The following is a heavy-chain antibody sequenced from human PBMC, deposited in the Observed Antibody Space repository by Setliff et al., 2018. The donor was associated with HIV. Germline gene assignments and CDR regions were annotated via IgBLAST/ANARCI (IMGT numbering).Heavy chain of an antibody. J-gene: IGHJ4*02. CDR3: ARHQSVTYANFDH. CDR2: VYSSGPA. D-gene: IGHD4-17*01. Sequence: SETLSLTCTVSGGAISKSSYYWGWIRQPPGKGLEWIGSVYSSGPAYYSPSLRSRVTISADTSNNQFSLKLSSVTAADTAVYYCARHQSVTYANFDHWGQGTLVTVSS. CDR1: GGAISKSSYY. V-gene: IGHV4-39*01.